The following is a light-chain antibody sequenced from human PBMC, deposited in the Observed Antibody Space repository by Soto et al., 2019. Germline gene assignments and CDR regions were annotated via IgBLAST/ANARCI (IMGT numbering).Light chain of an antibody. CDR1: SSDVGGYNS. J-gene: IGLJ1*01. Sequence: LTQPASVSRSPGQSITISCTGTSSDVGGYNSVSWYRQDPGKAPKLMIYDVTNRPSGVSNRFSGSKSGNTASLTISGLQAEDEADYYCSSFTSSITYVFGTGTKVTVL. CDR2: DVT. CDR3: SSFTSSITYV. V-gene: IGLV2-14*01.